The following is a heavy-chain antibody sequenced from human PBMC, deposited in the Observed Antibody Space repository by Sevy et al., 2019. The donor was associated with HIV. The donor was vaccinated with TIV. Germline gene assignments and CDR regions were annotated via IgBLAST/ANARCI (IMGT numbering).Heavy chain of an antibody. J-gene: IGHJ4*02. CDR1: GFTFSNAW. CDR2: IKSKIDGGTT. CDR3: TTDPIPEYYDNNGYYVSLSR. D-gene: IGHD3-22*01. V-gene: IGHV3-15*07. Sequence: GGSLRLSCAASGFTFSNAWMNWVRQAPGKGLEWVGRIKSKIDGGTTDYAAPVKGRFSISRDDSKNTLYLEMNSLKTEDTAVYYCTTDPIPEYYDNNGYYVSLSRWGQGTLVTVSS.